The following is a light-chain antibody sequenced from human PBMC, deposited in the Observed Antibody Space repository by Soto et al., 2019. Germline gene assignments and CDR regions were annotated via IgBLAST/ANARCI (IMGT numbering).Light chain of an antibody. CDR1: QGIYNY. V-gene: IGKV1-27*01. CDR3: QKVHSPPLT. Sequence: DIQMTQSPSSLSASVGDRVTITCRASQGIYNYVAWYQQKPGKVPKLLINAASALQSGVPSRFSGSGSGTDFTLNISSLQPEDVATYFCQKVHSPPLTFGGGTKVEIK. J-gene: IGKJ4*01. CDR2: AAS.